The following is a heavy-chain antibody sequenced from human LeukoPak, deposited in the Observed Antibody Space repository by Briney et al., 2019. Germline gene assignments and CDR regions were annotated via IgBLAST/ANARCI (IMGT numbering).Heavy chain of an antibody. Sequence: GGPLRLSCVASGFTFNNYAMSWVRQAPGRGLEWASSTAGSGISKDYADSVKGRFTISKDTSKNTLYLQMDNLRAEDTDVYFCARLPTFYDSSGYHYDYWGQGTLVTVSS. D-gene: IGHD3-22*01. V-gene: IGHV3-23*01. CDR3: ARLPTFYDSSGYHYDY. J-gene: IGHJ4*02. CDR2: TAGSGISK. CDR1: GFTFNNYA.